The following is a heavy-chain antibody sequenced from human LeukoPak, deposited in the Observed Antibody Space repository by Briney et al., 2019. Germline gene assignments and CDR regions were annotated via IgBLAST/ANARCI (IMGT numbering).Heavy chain of an antibody. D-gene: IGHD5-24*01. V-gene: IGHV3-30*02. J-gene: IGHJ4*02. CDR1: GFTFSTYA. CDR3: AKSGYNRFDY. CDR2: IRYDGSNK. Sequence: GGSLRLSCAASGFTFSTYAMHWVRQAPGKGLEWVAFIRYDGSNKYYADSVKGRFTISRDNSKNTLYLQMNSLRAEDTAVYYCAKSGYNRFDYWGQGTLVTVSS.